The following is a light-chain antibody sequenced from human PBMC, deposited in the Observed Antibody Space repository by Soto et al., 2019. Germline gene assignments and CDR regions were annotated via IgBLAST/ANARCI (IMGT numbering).Light chain of an antibody. V-gene: IGKV3-15*01. J-gene: IGKJ1*01. CDR2: DAS. CDR3: QQHDNWPRT. Sequence: EIVMTQSPATLSVSPGESATLSCRASPSVSSNLAWHQEKPGQAPRILMYDASTRATGISARFSGSGSGTEFTLTISSLQSEDFAVYYCQQHDNWPRTFGQGTKVDIK. CDR1: PSVSSN.